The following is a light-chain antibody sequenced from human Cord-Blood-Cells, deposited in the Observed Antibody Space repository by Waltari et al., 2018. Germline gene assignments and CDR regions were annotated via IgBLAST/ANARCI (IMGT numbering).Light chain of an antibody. CDR2: NVN. J-gene: IGLJ1*01. V-gene: IGLV2-14*01. CDR1: SSDVGSYDY. Sequence: QSALTQPASVSGSPGQSITISCTGTSSDVGSYDYVSWYQQHPGTVPKPMIYNVNNQPSGVSNRFSGSKSGNTASLTISGLQAEDEADYYCSSYTSSSTPYVFGTGTKVTVL. CDR3: SSYTSSSTPYV.